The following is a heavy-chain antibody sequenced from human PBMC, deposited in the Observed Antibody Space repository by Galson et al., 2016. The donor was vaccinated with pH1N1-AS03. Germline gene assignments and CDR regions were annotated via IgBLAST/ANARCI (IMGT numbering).Heavy chain of an antibody. D-gene: IGHD3-16*01. J-gene: IGHJ3*02. CDR2: IHYSGIT. V-gene: IGHV4-59*08. Sequence: SETLSLTCSVSGGSIRINHWSWIRQPPGKGLEWLGDIHYSGITDYNPSLKSRVAISVDTSKNQFSLRLSSVTAADTAVYYCARRFFDRVVNDYHEVFDIWGQGTMVAVSS. CDR1: GGSIRINH. CDR3: ARRFFDRVVNDYHEVFDI.